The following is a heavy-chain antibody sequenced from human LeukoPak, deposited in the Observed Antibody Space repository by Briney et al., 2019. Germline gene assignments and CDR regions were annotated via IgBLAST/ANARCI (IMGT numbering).Heavy chain of an antibody. D-gene: IGHD2-2*01. CDR1: GFTFSSYA. J-gene: IGHJ4*02. CDR3: ARGGCTNTSCYLFDY. Sequence: GRSLRLSCAASGFTFSSYAMHWVRQAPGKGLEWVSSISSSSSYIYHADSVKGRFTISRDNAKNSLYLQMNSLRAEDTAVYYCARGGCTNTSCYLFDYWGQGTLVTVSS. CDR2: ISSSSSYI. V-gene: IGHV3-21*01.